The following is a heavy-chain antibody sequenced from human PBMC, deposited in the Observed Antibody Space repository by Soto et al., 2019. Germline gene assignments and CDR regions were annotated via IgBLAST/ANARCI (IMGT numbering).Heavy chain of an antibody. CDR2: IYYSGST. CDR3: ARVLDVRIQLWSHLLDYGMDV. CDR1: GGSISSGGYY. J-gene: IGHJ6*02. D-gene: IGHD5-18*01. V-gene: IGHV4-31*03. Sequence: PSETLSLTCTVSGGSISSGGYYWSWIRQHPGKVLEWIGYIYYSGSTYYNPSLKSRVTISVDTSKNQFSLKLSSVTAADTAVYYCARVLDVRIQLWSHLLDYGMDVWGQGTTVTVSS.